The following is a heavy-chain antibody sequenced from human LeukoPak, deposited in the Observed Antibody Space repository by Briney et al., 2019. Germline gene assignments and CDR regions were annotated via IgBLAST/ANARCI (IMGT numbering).Heavy chain of an antibody. Sequence: SETLTLTCTVSGGSISSYYWSWIRQPPGKGLEWVGYIYYSGSTDYHPSLRSRVTMSVDTSKSQFSLKLNSVTATDTAVYYCARARDGDRFAIADCGQGSPVTVSS. V-gene: IGHV4-59*08. J-gene: IGHJ1*01. D-gene: IGHD5-24*01. CDR3: ARARDGDRFAIAD. CDR1: GGSISSYY. CDR2: IYYSGST.